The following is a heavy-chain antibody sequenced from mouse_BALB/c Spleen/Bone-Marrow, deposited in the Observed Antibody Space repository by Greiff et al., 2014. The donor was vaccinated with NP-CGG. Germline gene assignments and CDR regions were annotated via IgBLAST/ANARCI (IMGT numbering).Heavy chain of an antibody. CDR2: IWAGGST. Sequence: VKLVESGPGLVAPSQSLSITCTVSGFSLTSYGAHWVRQPPGKGLEWLGAIWAGGSTNYYSALMSRLSISTDNAKSPAFLKMSSLQTDDAAMYCCAREGDCYGSSDYWGQGTTLTVSS. D-gene: IGHD1-1*01. V-gene: IGHV2-9*02. CDR1: GFSLTSYG. J-gene: IGHJ2*01. CDR3: AREGDCYGSSDY.